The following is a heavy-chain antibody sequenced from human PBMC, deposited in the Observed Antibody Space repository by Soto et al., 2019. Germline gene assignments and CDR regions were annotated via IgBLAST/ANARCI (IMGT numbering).Heavy chain of an antibody. D-gene: IGHD6-13*01. CDR2: IYHSGST. CDR3: ARGLNGGTGRSSSWYRKSNWNWFDP. CDR1: GGSISSGGYS. V-gene: IGHV4-30-2*01. J-gene: IGHJ5*02. Sequence: SETLSLTCAVSGGSISSGGYSWSWIRQPPGKGLEWIGYIYHSGSTYYNPPLKSRVTISVDRSKNQFSLKLSSVTAADTAVYYCARGLNGGTGRSSSWYRKSNWNWFDPWGQGTLVTVSS.